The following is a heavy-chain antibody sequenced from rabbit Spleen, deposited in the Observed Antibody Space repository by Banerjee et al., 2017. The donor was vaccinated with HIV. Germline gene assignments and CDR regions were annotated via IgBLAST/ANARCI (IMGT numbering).Heavy chain of an antibody. D-gene: IGHD1-1*01. CDR1: RFPFSDKAV. CDR2: INAVTGKA. CDR3: ARDVDTIYFRFSL. V-gene: IGHV1S45*01. Sequence: QEQLVESRGGLVKPGGSLKLSCTASRFPFSDKAVMCWVRQAPGRGLQWIACINAVTGKAVYATWAKGRFTISETSSTTVTLQMTSLTAADTATYFCARDVDTIYFRFSLWGQGTLVTVS. J-gene: IGHJ4*01.